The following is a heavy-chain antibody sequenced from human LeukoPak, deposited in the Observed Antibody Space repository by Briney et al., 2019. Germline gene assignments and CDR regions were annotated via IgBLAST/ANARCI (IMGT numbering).Heavy chain of an antibody. D-gene: IGHD3-10*01. CDR3: VKSITYYYGSGSYPDY. J-gene: IGHJ4*02. V-gene: IGHV3-23*01. Sequence: GGSLRLSCAASGFTFSSYSMSWVRQAPGKGLEWVSTFSGSGGTTYYADSVKGRFTISRDNSKNTLYLQMNSLRAEDTAVYYCVKSITYYYGSGSYPDYWGQGTLVTVSS. CDR1: GFTFSSYS. CDR2: FSGSGGTT.